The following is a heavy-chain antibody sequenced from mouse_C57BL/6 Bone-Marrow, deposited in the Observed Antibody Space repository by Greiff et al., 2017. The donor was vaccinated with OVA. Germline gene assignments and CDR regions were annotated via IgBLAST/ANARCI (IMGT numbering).Heavy chain of an antibody. D-gene: IGHD2-3*01. CDR2: ILPGSGST. V-gene: IGHV1-9*01. CDR1: GYTFTGYW. J-gene: IGHJ1*03. CDR3: ARRGIYDGYYNWYFDV. Sequence: VQLQQSGAELMKPGASVKLSCKATGYTFTGYWIEWVKQRPGHGLEWIGEILPGSGSTNYNEKFKGKATFTADTSSNTAYMQLSSLTTEDSAVYYCARRGIYDGYYNWYFDVWGTGTTVTVSS.